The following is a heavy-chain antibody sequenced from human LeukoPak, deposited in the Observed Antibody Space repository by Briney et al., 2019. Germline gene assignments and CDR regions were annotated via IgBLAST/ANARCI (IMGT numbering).Heavy chain of an antibody. J-gene: IGHJ4*02. Sequence: SETLSLTCTVSGGSISFGSFYWSWIRQPAGKRLEWIGQIYARGTSNYNPSLRSRVTISVDTSKNQFSLKLSSVTAADTAVYYCARDIAAALDYWGQGTLVTVSS. CDR3: ARDIAAALDY. V-gene: IGHV4-61*09. CDR2: IYARGTS. CDR1: GGSISFGSFY. D-gene: IGHD6-13*01.